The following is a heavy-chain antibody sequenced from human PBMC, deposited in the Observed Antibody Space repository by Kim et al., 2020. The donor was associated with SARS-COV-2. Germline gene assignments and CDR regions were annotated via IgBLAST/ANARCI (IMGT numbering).Heavy chain of an antibody. CDR2: ITGSGDRT. Sequence: GGSLRLSCAASGFTFSSYALTWVRQAPGKGLEWVSTITGSGDRTFYADSVTGRFTISSDTSKNTLYLQMNRLRAEDTAVYYCARRQVGGPFDYWGQGTLVTVSS. V-gene: IGHV3-23*01. CDR1: GFTFSSYA. J-gene: IGHJ4*02. CDR3: ARRQVGGPFDY. D-gene: IGHD6-19*01.